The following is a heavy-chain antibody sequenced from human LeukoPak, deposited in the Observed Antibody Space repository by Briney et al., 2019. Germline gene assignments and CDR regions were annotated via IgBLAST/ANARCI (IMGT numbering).Heavy chain of an antibody. CDR2: VHYSGTT. CDR3: ATGYGDFRVEGRYFYS. D-gene: IGHD4-17*01. CDR1: DGSITNYD. Sequence: SETLSLTCTVSDGSITNYDWSWVRQSPGKGLEFIGHVHYSGTTNYNPSLRSRVTISIDTSKKHFFLKLKSVTAADTAVYYCATGYGDFRVEGRYFYSWGQGTLVTVSS. J-gene: IGHJ4*02. V-gene: IGHV4-59*13.